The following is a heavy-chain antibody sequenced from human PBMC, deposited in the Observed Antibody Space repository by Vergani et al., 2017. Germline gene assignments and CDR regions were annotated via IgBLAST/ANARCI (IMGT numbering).Heavy chain of an antibody. D-gene: IGHD6-19*01. V-gene: IGHV4-39*07. CDR2: IYTSGST. Sequence: QLQLQESGPGLVKPSETLSLTCTVSGGSISSSSYYWGWIRQPPGKGLEWIGSIYTSGSTNYNPSLKSRVTMSVDTSKNQFSLKLSSVTAADTAVYYCARVSSGWYSYFDYWGQGTLVTVSS. CDR1: GGSISSSSYY. J-gene: IGHJ4*02. CDR3: ARVSSGWYSYFDY.